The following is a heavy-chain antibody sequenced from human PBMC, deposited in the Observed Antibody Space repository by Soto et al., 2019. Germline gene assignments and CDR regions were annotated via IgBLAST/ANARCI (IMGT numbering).Heavy chain of an antibody. J-gene: IGHJ4*02. CDR3: AKDRHPDGIWTFDY. CDR2: IYGSDSST. D-gene: IGHD3-9*01. V-gene: IGHV3-23*05. CDR1: GVTLSTYT. Sequence: AGGALRHPRSGSGVTLSTYTMNWVRPAPGKGLEWVSGIYGSDSSTHYADSVKGRFTISRDNSKNMVFLQMNSLRVEDTGVYYCAKDRHPDGIWTFDYWGQGTLVTVSS.